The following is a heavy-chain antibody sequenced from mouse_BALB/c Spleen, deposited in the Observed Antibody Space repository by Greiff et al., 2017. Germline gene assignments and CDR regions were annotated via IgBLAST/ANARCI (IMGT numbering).Heavy chain of an antibody. Sequence: EVKLVESGGGLVKPGGSLKLSCAASGFTFSSYAMSWVRQSPEKRLEWVAEISSGGSYTYYPDTVTGRFTISRDNAKNTLYLEMSSLRSEDTAMYYCARGGGLAWFAYWGQGTLVTVSA. CDR2: ISSGGSYT. D-gene: IGHD6-1*01. CDR3: ARGGGLAWFAY. CDR1: GFTFSSYA. V-gene: IGHV5-9-4*01. J-gene: IGHJ3*01.